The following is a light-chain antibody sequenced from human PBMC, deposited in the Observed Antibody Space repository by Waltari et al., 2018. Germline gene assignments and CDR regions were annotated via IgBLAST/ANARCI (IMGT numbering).Light chain of an antibody. CDR1: QSVSRS. CDR3: QHYVRLPVT. CDR2: GAS. V-gene: IGKV3-20*01. J-gene: IGKJ1*01. Sequence: EIVLTQSPVPLSLSPGERATLSCRASQSVSRSLAWYQHKPGQPPRLLIYGASSRATGVPDRFSGSGSGTDFSLTISRLEPEDFAVYYCQHYVRLPVTFGQGTTVEIK.